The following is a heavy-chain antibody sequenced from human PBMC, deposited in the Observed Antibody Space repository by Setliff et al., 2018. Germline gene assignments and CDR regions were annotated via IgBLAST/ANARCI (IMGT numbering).Heavy chain of an antibody. CDR2: ISSSSSTI. CDR3: ARDKTIFLSRYYMDV. CDR1: GFTFSSYS. J-gene: IGHJ6*03. V-gene: IGHV3-48*01. D-gene: IGHD3-3*01. Sequence: LRLSCAASGFTFSSYSMNWVRQAPGKGLEWVSYISSSSSTIYYADSVKGRFTISRDNAKNSLYLQMNSLRAEDTAVYYCARDKTIFLSRYYMDVWGKGTTGTVS.